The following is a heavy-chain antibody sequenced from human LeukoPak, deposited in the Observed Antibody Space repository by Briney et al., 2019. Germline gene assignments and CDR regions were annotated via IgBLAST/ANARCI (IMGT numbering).Heavy chain of an antibody. D-gene: IGHD2-2*01. Sequence: GGSLRLSCAASGFTLSDYYLGWIRQAPGKGLEWVSYICTSRSTIKYADSVKSRFTLFRDNAKNSMYLQMSSLRAEDTAVYYCARQVPSANGWFDPWGQGTLVTVSS. V-gene: IGHV3-11*01. J-gene: IGHJ5*02. CDR3: ARQVPSANGWFDP. CDR1: GFTLSDYY. CDR2: ICTSRSTI.